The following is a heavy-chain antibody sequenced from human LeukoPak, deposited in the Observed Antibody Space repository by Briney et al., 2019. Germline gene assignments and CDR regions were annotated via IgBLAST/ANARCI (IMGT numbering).Heavy chain of an antibody. CDR1: GFTFTSYA. D-gene: IGHD5-24*01. CDR3: AKPEMSNDAFDR. CDR2: ITGSGDST. V-gene: IGHV3-23*01. J-gene: IGHJ3*01. Sequence: GGSLRLSCAASGFTFTSYAMSWVRQAPGKGLEWVAAITGSGDSTYYADSVKGRFTISRDNSKSTLYLQMNSLRAGDTAVYYCAKPEMSNDAFDRWGQGTMVTVSS.